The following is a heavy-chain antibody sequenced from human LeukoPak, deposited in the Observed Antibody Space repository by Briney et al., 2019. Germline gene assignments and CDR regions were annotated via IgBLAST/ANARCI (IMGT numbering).Heavy chain of an antibody. D-gene: IGHD6-19*01. V-gene: IGHV3-21*01. CDR2: ISSSSSYI. CDR3: ARDPGYSSGRGFDY. Sequence: GGSLRLSCAASGFTFSSYSMNWVRQAPGKGLEWVSPISSSSSYIYYADSVKGRFTISRDNAKNSLYLQMNSLRAEDTAVYYCARDPGYSSGRGFDYWGQGTLVTVSS. J-gene: IGHJ4*02. CDR1: GFTFSSYS.